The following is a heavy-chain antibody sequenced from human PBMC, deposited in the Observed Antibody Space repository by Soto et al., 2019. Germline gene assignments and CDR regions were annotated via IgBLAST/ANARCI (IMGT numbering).Heavy chain of an antibody. CDR3: ARAYSDAFDI. Sequence: QVQLVESGGGLVKPGGSLRLSCAASGFTFSDYYMTWIRQAPGKGLEWVSYISSSGNGIYYANSVKGRFTISRDNAKNSLYLQMSSLRGEDTAVYYCARAYSDAFDIWGQGTMVTVSS. D-gene: IGHD2-15*01. J-gene: IGHJ3*02. CDR2: ISSSGNGI. CDR1: GFTFSDYY. V-gene: IGHV3-11*01.